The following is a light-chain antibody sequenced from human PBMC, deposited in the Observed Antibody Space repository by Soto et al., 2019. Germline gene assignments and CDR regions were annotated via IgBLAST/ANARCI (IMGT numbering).Light chain of an antibody. CDR2: ENN. CDR1: SSNIGNNF. Sequence: QTVVTQPPSVSAAPGQKVTISCSGSSSNIGNNFVSWYQQLPGTAPKLLIYENNKRPSGIPDRFSGSKSGTSATLGITGLQTGDEADYYCESWDDSLSTGEVVFGGGTKLTVL. CDR3: ESWDDSLSTGEVV. J-gene: IGLJ2*01. V-gene: IGLV1-51*02.